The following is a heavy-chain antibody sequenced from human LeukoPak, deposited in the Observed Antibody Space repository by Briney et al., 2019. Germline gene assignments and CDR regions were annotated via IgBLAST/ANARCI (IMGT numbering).Heavy chain of an antibody. D-gene: IGHD4-17*01. CDR2: ISSSSSYI. V-gene: IGHV3-21*01. Sequence: GGSLRHSCAASGFTFSSYSMNWVRQSPGKGLEWVSSISSSSSYIYYADSVKGRFTISRDNAKNSLYLQMNSLRAEDTAVYYCARGGDGDYDSYPWGQGTLVTVSS. J-gene: IGHJ5*02. CDR1: GFTFSSYS. CDR3: ARGGDGDYDSYP.